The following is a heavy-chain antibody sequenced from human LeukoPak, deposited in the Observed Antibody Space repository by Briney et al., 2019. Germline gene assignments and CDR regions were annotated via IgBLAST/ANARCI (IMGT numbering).Heavy chain of an antibody. CDR1: GGSISSYY. D-gene: IGHD5-12*01. CDR3: ARGYSGYNEYYYYYGMDV. Sequence: SETLSLTCTVSGGSISSYYWSWIRQPAGKGLEWIGRIYTSGSTNYNPSLKSRVTMSVDTSKNQFSLKLSSVTAADTAVYYCARGYSGYNEYYYYYGMDVWGQGTTVTVSS. CDR2: IYTSGST. V-gene: IGHV4-4*07. J-gene: IGHJ6*02.